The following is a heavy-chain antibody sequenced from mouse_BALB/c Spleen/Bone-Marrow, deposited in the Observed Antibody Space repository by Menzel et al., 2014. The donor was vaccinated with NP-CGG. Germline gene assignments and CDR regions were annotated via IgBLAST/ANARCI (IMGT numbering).Heavy chain of an antibody. CDR2: IDPSDSYT. CDR3: TRDAMDD. CDR1: GYTFTSYW. V-gene: IGHV1S127*01. Sequence: VQLQQSGAELVKPGASVKMSCKASGYTFTSYWMHWVRQRPGQGLEWIGVIDPSDSYTSYIQKFKGKATLTVDTSSSTAYMQLSSLTSEDPAVYYCTRDAMDDWGQGTSVTVSS. J-gene: IGHJ4*01.